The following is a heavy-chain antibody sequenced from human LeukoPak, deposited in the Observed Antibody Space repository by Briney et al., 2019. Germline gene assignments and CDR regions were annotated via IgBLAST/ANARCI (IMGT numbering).Heavy chain of an antibody. CDR1: GFTFSSSA. Sequence: GGSLRLSCAASGFTFSSSAMHWVRQAPGKGLDWVAFISYDGSIKYYADSMKGRFTISRDNSKNTVYLQMNSLRPDDTAVYYCAKDRSTYYSFDYWGQGMLVTVSS. V-gene: IGHV3-30-3*02. D-gene: IGHD2/OR15-2a*01. CDR2: ISYDGSIK. CDR3: AKDRSTYYSFDY. J-gene: IGHJ4*02.